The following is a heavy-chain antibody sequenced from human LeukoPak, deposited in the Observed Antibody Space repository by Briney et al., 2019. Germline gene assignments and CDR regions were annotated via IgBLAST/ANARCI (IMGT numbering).Heavy chain of an antibody. J-gene: IGHJ4*02. CDR1: GGSFSGYY. D-gene: IGHD6-13*01. V-gene: IGHV4-34*01. CDR2: INHSGST. Sequence: PSETLSLTCAVYGGSFSGYYWSWIRQPPGKGLEWIGEINHSGSTNYNPSLKSRVTIPVDTSKNQFSLKLSSVTAADTAVYYCARDRRQLAFDYWGRGTLVSVSS. CDR3: ARDRRQLAFDY.